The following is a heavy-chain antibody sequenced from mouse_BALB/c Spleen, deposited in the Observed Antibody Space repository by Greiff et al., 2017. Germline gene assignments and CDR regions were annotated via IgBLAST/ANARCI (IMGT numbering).Heavy chain of an antibody. V-gene: IGHV5-6-2*01. Sequence: EVQLVESGGGLVKLGGSLKLSCAASGFTFSSYYMSWVRQTPEKRLELVAAINSNGGSTYYPDTVKGRFTISRDNAKNTLYLRMSSLKSEDTALYYCARHVTGIDYWGQGTTLTVSS. CDR3: ARHVTGIDY. D-gene: IGHD4-1*01. J-gene: IGHJ2*01. CDR1: GFTFSSYY. CDR2: INSNGGST.